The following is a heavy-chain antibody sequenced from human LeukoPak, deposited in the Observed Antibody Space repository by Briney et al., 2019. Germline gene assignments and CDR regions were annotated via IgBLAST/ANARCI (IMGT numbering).Heavy chain of an antibody. CDR3: VRDGDGYNFDY. CDR2: IKGDGSYT. CDR1: GFTFSRYW. J-gene: IGHJ4*02. Sequence: GGSLRLSCAASGFTFSRYWMHWVRQAPGKGLEWVSRIKGDGSYTNYADSVKGRFTISRDNAKNTLNLQTNSLRAEDTAVYYCVRDGDGYNFDYWGQGTLVTVSS. D-gene: IGHD5-24*01. V-gene: IGHV3-74*01.